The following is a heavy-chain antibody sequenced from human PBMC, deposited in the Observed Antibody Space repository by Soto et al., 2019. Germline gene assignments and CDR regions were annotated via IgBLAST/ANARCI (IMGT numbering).Heavy chain of an antibody. D-gene: IGHD2-15*01. V-gene: IGHV1-18*04. J-gene: IGHJ6*02. CDR3: ARDVMMEDIVVVVDARYYYGMDV. CDR1: GYTFTGYG. Sequence: GASVKVSCKASGYTFTGYGISWVRHAPGQGLEWMGWISAYNGNTNYAQKLPGRVTMTTDTSTSTAYMELRSLRSEDTAVYYCARDVMMEDIVVVVDARYYYGMDVWGQGTTVTVSS. CDR2: ISAYNGNT.